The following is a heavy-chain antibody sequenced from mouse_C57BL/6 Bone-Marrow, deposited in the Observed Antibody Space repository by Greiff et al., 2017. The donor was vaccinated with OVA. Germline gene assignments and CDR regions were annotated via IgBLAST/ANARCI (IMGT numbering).Heavy chain of an antibody. CDR3: ARSNSNCHWYFDV. CDR2: INPKNGGT. D-gene: IGHD2-5*01. CDR1: GYTFTDYY. Sequence: EVQLQQSGPGLVKPGASVKITCKASGYTFTDYYMNWVEQSHGKSLEWIGDINPKNGGTSYNQKFKGKATLTVDKSSSTAYMELRSLTSEDSAVYYCARSNSNCHWYFDVWGTGTTVTVSS. V-gene: IGHV1-26*01. J-gene: IGHJ1*03.